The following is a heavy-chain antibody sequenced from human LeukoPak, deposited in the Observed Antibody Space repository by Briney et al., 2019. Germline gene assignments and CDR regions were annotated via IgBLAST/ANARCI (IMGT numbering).Heavy chain of an antibody. D-gene: IGHD2-2*01. V-gene: IGHV1-2*02. CDR2: INPNSGGT. J-gene: IGHJ6*02. Sequence: ASVKVSCKASGYTFTGYYMHWVRQAPGQGLEWMGWINPNSGGTNYAQKFHGRVTMTRDTSISTAYMELSSLRSDDTAVYYCARDNHVCSSTSCQYYYYGMDVWGLGTTVTVSS. CDR1: GYTFTGYY. CDR3: ARDNHVCSSTSCQYYYYGMDV.